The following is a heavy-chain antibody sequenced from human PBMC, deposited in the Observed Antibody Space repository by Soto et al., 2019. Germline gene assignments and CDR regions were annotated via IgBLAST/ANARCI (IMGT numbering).Heavy chain of an antibody. J-gene: IGHJ6*02. V-gene: IGHV3-30*04. CDR1: GFTFNYYS. CDR2: VSYDGSNR. CDR3: ARRDTPLVTSYYYCPMDV. Sequence: GGSLRLSCAASGFTFNYYSLHWVRQAPGKGLEWVAVVSYDGSNRDYADSVKGRFTISRDNAQGMLFLQMDSLRPEDTGVYYCARRDTPLVTSYYYCPMDVWGQGTTVTVSS. D-gene: IGHD5-18*01.